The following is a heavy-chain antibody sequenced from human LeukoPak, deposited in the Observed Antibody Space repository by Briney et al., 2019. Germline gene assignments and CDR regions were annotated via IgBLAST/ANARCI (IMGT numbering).Heavy chain of an antibody. CDR1: GGSISSGSYY. CDR2: IYTSGST. Sequence: SETLSLTCTVSGGSISSGSYYWSWIRQPAGKGLEWIGRIYTSGSTNYNPSLKSRVTISVDTSKNQFSLKLSSVTAADTAVYYCARVEGSAAANPSYYYYMDVWGKGTTVTVSS. V-gene: IGHV4-61*02. J-gene: IGHJ6*03. D-gene: IGHD6-13*01. CDR3: ARVEGSAAANPSYYYYMDV.